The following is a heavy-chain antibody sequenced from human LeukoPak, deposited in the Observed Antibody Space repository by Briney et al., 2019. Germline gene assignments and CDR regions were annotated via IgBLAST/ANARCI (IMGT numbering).Heavy chain of an antibody. Sequence: GGSLRLSCAASGFSFSDYYMTWIRQTPGKGLEWVSDISSNGRGTFYAESVRGRFTVSRDNAKNSLYLQMNSLRAEDTAVYYCARTSWFGESDYWGQGTLVTVSS. D-gene: IGHD3-10*01. J-gene: IGHJ4*02. CDR2: ISSNGRGT. CDR1: GFSFSDYY. CDR3: ARTSWFGESDY. V-gene: IGHV3-11*04.